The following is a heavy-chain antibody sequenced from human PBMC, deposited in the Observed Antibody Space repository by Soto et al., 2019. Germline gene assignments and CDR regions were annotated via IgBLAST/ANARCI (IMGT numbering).Heavy chain of an antibody. CDR2: ISGSGGST. CDR3: AKDLPLGAPERAFDI. D-gene: IGHD3-3*01. J-gene: IGHJ3*02. CDR1: GFTLSGSA. V-gene: IGHV3-23*01. Sequence: GGSLRLSCAASGFTLSGSAMHWVRQASGKGLEWVSAISGSGGSTYYADSVKGRFTISRDNSKNTLYLQMNSLRAEDTAVYYCAKDLPLGAPERAFDIWGQGTMVTVSS.